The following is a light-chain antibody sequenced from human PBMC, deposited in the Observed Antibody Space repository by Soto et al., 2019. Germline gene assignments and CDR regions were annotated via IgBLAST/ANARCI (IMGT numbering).Light chain of an antibody. Sequence: QSVLTQPPSMSGAPGQRVTISCTGSSSNIGAGYDVHWYQLLPGTAPKLLIYGNTNRPSGVPDRFSGSKSGTSASLAITGLRAEDEAAYYCQSHDSSLNSGVLGGGTKVTVL. CDR2: GNT. CDR1: SSNIGAGYD. CDR3: QSHDSSLNSGV. V-gene: IGLV1-40*01. J-gene: IGLJ3*02.